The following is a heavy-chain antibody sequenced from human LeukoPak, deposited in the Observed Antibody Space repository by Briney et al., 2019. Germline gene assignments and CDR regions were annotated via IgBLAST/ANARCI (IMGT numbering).Heavy chain of an antibody. CDR2: IYTSGST. CDR1: GGSISSGSYY. Sequence: SETLSLTCTVSGGSISSGSYYWSWIRQPAGKGLEWIGRIYTSGSTNYNPSLKSRVTISVDTSKNQFSLKLSSVTAADTAVYYCARGQPVYFEYSSSPYNWFDPWGQGTLVTVSS. D-gene: IGHD6-6*01. J-gene: IGHJ5*02. V-gene: IGHV4-61*02. CDR3: ARGQPVYFEYSSSPYNWFDP.